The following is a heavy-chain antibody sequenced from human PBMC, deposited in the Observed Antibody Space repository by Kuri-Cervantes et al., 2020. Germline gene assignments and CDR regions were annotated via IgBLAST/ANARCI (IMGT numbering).Heavy chain of an antibody. CDR2: INPNSGGT. V-gene: IGHV1-2*02. D-gene: IGHD3-3*01. CDR3: ARESLDFWSGYYTNYYYGMDV. CDR1: GYTFTGYY. J-gene: IGHJ6*02. Sequence: ASVKVSCKASGYTFTGYYMHWVRQAPGQGLEWMGWINPNSGGTNYAQKFQGRVTMTRDTSISTAYMELGRLRSDDTAVYYCARESLDFWSGYYTNYYYGMDVWGQGTTVTVSS.